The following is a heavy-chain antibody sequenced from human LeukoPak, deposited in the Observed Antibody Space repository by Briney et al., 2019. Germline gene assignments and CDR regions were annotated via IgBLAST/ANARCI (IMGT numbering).Heavy chain of an antibody. V-gene: IGHV3-21*01. CDR2: ISSSSSYI. Sequence: GGSLRLSCAASGFTFSSYSMNWVRQAPGKGLEWVSSISSSSSYIYYADSVKGRFTISRDNAKNSLYLQMNSLRAEDTAVYYCATGYCSGGNCYYPGHFDYWGQGTLVTVSS. J-gene: IGHJ4*02. CDR3: ATGYCSGGNCYYPGHFDY. D-gene: IGHD2-15*01. CDR1: GFTFSSYS.